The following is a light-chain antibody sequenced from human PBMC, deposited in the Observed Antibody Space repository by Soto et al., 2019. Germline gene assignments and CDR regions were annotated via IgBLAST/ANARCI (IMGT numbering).Light chain of an antibody. Sequence: QSALTQPASVSGSPGQSITISCTGTSSEVGGYNFVSWYQQHPGKAPKLMIYEVSNRPSGVSDRFSGSKSGNTASLTISGLQAEDEADYYCSSYTSSSTSVVFGVGTKLTVL. CDR2: EVS. J-gene: IGLJ2*01. CDR1: SSEVGGYNF. CDR3: SSYTSSSTSVV. V-gene: IGLV2-14*01.